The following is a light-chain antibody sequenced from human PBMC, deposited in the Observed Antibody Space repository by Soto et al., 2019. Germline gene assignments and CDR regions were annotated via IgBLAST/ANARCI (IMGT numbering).Light chain of an antibody. J-gene: IGLJ3*02. Sequence: QSALTQPASVSGSPGQSITISCTGTSSDIGYYTYVSWYQQHPGKVPNLLIYDVSHRPSGVSDRFSGSKSGNTASLTISGLQAEDEADYHCSSYAGSTTLLFGGGTKLTVL. CDR2: DVS. CDR1: SSDIGYYTY. V-gene: IGLV2-14*01. CDR3: SSYAGSTTLL.